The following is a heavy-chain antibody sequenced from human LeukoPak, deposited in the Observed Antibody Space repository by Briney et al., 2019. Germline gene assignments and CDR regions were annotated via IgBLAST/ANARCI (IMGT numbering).Heavy chain of an antibody. D-gene: IGHD2-2*01. Sequence: GESLKISCKGSGYSFTSYWIGWVRQMPGEGLEWMGIIYPGDSDTRYSPSFQGQVTISADKSISAAYLQWSSLKASDTAMYYCARLLGYCSSTSCYDFAFDPWGQGTLVTVSS. CDR3: ARLLGYCSSTSCYDFAFDP. J-gene: IGHJ5*02. V-gene: IGHV5-51*01. CDR2: IYPGDSDT. CDR1: GYSFTSYW.